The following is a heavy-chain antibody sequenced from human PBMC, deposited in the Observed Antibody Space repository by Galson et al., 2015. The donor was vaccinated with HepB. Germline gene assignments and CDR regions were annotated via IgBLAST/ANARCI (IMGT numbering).Heavy chain of an antibody. CDR3: AGGERVYTRSSPFEGMDV. V-gene: IGHV3-33*07. CDR2: IWYDGSNK. CDR1: GFTFRSHG. D-gene: IGHD6-6*01. J-gene: IGHJ6*02. Sequence: SLRLSCATSGFTFRSHGMYWVRQAPGKGLEWVALIWYDGSNKYYADSVKGRFTISRDDSRDTLYLQMNSLRAEDTAVYYCAGGERVYTRSSPFEGMDVWGQGTTVTVSS.